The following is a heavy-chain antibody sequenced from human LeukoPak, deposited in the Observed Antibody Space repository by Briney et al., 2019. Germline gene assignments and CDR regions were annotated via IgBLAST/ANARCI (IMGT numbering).Heavy chain of an antibody. V-gene: IGHV3-21*01. D-gene: IGHD4-11*01. Sequence: GGSLRLSCAASGFTFSSYSMNWVSQAPGKGLEWVSFISSRSSYIYYADSVKGRFTISRDNANNSLYLHMNSLRAEDTAVYYCASFRDYSNCNWGQGTLVTVSS. CDR2: ISSRSSYI. CDR1: GFTFSSYS. J-gene: IGHJ4*02. CDR3: ASFRDYSNCN.